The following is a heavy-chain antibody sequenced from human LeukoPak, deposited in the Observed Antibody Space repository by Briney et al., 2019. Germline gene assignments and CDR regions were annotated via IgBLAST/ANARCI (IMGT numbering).Heavy chain of an antibody. CDR1: GFTFGGYA. V-gene: IGHV3-49*04. J-gene: IGHJ4*02. D-gene: IGHD3-3*02. CDR2: IRSKAYGATT. CDR3: SRVLAETLAFDY. Sequence: GGSLRLSCTPSGFTFGGYAMSWVRQAPGKGLAWVGFIRSKAYGATTEYAASVKGRFTISRDDSKIIAYLQMNSLKTEHTAVYYCSRVLAETLAFDYWGQGTLITVSS.